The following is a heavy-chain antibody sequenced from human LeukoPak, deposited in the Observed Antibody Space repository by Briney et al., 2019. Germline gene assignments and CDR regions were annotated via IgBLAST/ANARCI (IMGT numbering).Heavy chain of an antibody. D-gene: IGHD2-2*01. V-gene: IGHV3-20*04. Sequence: GGSLRLSCAASGFTFDDYGMSWVRQAPGKGLEWVSGINWNGGSTGYADSVKGRFTISRDNAKNSLYLQVNSLRAEDTALYYCARKVAYCSSTSCEYNWFDPWGQGTLVTVSS. CDR3: ARKVAYCSSTSCEYNWFDP. CDR2: INWNGGST. J-gene: IGHJ5*02. CDR1: GFTFDDYG.